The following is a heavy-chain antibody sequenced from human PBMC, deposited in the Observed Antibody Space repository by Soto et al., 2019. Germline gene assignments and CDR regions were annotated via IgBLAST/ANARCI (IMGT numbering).Heavy chain of an antibody. CDR2: IYSRGST. D-gene: IGHD3-10*01. Sequence: QVQLQESGPGLVKPSQTLSLTCTVSGGSISSGDYYWGWIRQPPGKGLEWIGYIYSRGSTYYNPPLKSRVTITVVTSNNQAPMTLSSVTAADTAVYYCARVMVRGDRISWFDPWGQGTLVTVSS. J-gene: IGHJ5*02. V-gene: IGHV4-30-4*01. CDR1: GGSISSGDYY. CDR3: ARVMVRGDRISWFDP.